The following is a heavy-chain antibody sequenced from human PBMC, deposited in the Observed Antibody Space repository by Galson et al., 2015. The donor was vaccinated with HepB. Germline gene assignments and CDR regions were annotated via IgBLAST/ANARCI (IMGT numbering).Heavy chain of an antibody. Sequence: SVKVSCKASGGTFSSYAISWVRQAPGQGLEWMGGIIPILGIANYAQKFQGRVTITADKSTSTAYMELSSLRSEDTAVYYCARTSDRVPAAMVNYYYYMDVWGKGTTVTVSS. D-gene: IGHD2-2*01. CDR1: GGTFSSYA. J-gene: IGHJ6*03. CDR2: IIPILGIA. CDR3: ARTSDRVPAAMVNYYYYMDV. V-gene: IGHV1-69*10.